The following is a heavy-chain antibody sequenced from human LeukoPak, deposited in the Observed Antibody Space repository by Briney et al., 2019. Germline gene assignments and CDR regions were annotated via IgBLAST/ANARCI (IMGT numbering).Heavy chain of an antibody. CDR1: GVSSNYNYY. D-gene: IGHD2-15*01. CDR3: SREVVGNDY. J-gene: IGHJ4*02. CDR2: INHSGYT. V-gene: IGHV4-34*01. Sequence: SETLSLTCAVYGVSSNYNYYRCCIRQTPGGALEWIGEINHSGYTNYNPSLKSRVTLSIDTSKNQFSLRLNSVTAADTAVYYRSREVVGNDYWGQGTLVTVSS.